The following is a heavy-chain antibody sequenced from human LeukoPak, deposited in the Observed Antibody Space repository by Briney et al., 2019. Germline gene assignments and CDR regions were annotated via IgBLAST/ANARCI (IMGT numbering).Heavy chain of an antibody. CDR1: GGTFSSYA. V-gene: IGHV1-69*13. CDR3: ARREVYSSGWHWFDP. CDR2: IIPIFGTA. J-gene: IGHJ5*02. D-gene: IGHD6-19*01. Sequence: ASVKVSCKASGGTFSSYAISWVRQAPGQGLEWMGGIIPIFGTANYAQKFQGRVTITADESTSTAYMELSSLRSEDTAVYYCARREVYSSGWHWFDPWGQGTLVTVSS.